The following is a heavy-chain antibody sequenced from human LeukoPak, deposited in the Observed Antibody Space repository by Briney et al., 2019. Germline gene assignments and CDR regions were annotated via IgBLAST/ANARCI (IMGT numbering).Heavy chain of an antibody. CDR3: ARMGSYGDEKEGYYYYGMDV. CDR2: INPNSGGT. D-gene: IGHD4-17*01. CDR1: GYTFTGCY. V-gene: IGHV1-2*02. J-gene: IGHJ6*02. Sequence: ASVKVSCKASGYTFTGCYMHWVRQAPGQGLEWMGWINPNSGGTNYAQKFQGRVTMTRDTSISTAYMELSRLRSDDTAVYYCARMGSYGDEKEGYYYYGMDVWGQGTTVTVSS.